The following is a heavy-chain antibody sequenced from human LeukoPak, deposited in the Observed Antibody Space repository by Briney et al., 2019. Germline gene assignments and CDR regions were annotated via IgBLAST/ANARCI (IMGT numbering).Heavy chain of an antibody. D-gene: IGHD2-2*01. J-gene: IGHJ4*02. Sequence: PGGSLRLSCAASGFMFSNFAMSWVRQAPGKGLEWVSTIYYSGGNTYSADSVKGRFTISRDNAKNTLYLQMNSLRAEDAAVYYCVKDQGQAVVPRRFDNWGQGTLVTVSS. CDR3: VKDQGQAVVPRRFDN. V-gene: IGHV3-23*01. CDR1: GFMFSNFA. CDR2: IYYSGGNT.